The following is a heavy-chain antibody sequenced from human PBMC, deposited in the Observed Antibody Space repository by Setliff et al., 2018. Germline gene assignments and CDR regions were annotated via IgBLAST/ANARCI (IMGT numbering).Heavy chain of an antibody. J-gene: IGHJ3*02. V-gene: IGHV4-34*01. CDR2: INHSGSN. D-gene: IGHD6-13*01. Sequence: PSETLSLTCAVYGGSFSGYYWSWIRQPPGKRLEWIGEINHSGSNNYNPSLKSRVTISVDTSKNQFSLKLSSVTAADTAVYYCARDVRVASSSWFKSAFDIWGQGTMVTVSS. CDR3: ARDVRVASSSWFKSAFDI. CDR1: GGSFSGYY.